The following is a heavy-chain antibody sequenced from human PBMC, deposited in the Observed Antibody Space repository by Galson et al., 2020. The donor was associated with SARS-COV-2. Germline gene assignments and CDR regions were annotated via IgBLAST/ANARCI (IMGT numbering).Heavy chain of an antibody. V-gene: IGHV5-10-1*01. D-gene: IGHD6-19*01. CDR3: ARFNYPVAAIDY. CDR2: IDPSDSYT. CDR1: GYSFTSYW. Sequence: GGSLRLSCKGSGYSFTSYWISWVRQMPGKGLEWMGRIDPSDSYTNYSPSFQGHVTISADKSISTAYLQWSSLKASDTAMYYCARFNYPVAAIDYWGQGTLVTVSS. J-gene: IGHJ4*02.